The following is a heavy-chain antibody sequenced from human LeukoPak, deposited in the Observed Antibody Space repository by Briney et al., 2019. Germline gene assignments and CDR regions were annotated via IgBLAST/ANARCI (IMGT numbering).Heavy chain of an antibody. J-gene: IGHJ6*04. CDR1: GYTFTNYY. D-gene: IGHD3-22*01. CDR3: ARAHYASSNIKVPFDV. CDR2: IDPSAGST. V-gene: IGHV1-46*01. Sequence: ASVKVSCKASGYTFTNYYMHWVRQAPGQGLEWMGVIDPSAGSTTYAQKFQGRVTTTRDTATSTVYMELSSLRSDDTAVYYCARAHYASSNIKVPFDVWGKGTTVTVSS.